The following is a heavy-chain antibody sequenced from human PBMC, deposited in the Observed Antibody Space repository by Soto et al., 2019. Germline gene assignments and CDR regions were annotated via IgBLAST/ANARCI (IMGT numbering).Heavy chain of an antibody. J-gene: IGHJ4*02. CDR1: GGTFSSYA. D-gene: IGHD6-13*01. CDR2: IIPIFGTA. Sequence: QVQLVQSGAEVKKPGSSVKVSCKASGGTFSSYAISWVRQAPGQGLEWMGGIIPIFGTANYAQKFQGRVTXXAXEXTSTAYMELSSLRSEDTAVYYCARGGIAAAGTYFDFWGQGTLVTVSS. CDR3: ARGGIAAAGTYFDF. V-gene: IGHV1-69*12.